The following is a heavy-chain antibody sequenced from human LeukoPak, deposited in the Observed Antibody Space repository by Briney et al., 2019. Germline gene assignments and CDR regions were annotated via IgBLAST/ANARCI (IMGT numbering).Heavy chain of an antibody. Sequence: PGGSLRLSCAASGLTFSRYNMNWVRQAPGKGLEWVSSIGTSSNNIYYTDSVEGRFTISRDNAKNSLYLQMNSLRAEDTAMYYCTRDWDGTGYDYWGQGTLVTVSS. J-gene: IGHJ4*02. CDR3: TRDWDGTGYDY. CDR2: IGTSSNNI. CDR1: GLTFSRYN. V-gene: IGHV3-21*04. D-gene: IGHD3-22*01.